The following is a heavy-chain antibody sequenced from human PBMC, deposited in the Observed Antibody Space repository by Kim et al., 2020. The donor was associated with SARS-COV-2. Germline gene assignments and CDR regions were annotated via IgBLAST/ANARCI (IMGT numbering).Heavy chain of an antibody. J-gene: IGHJ2*01. Sequence: YAGSVHSRKTLNPDTSKNQFSLQLNSVTPEDTAVYYCARDSSSWYWYFDLWGRGTLVTVSS. CDR3: ARDSSSWYWYFDL. D-gene: IGHD6-13*01. V-gene: IGHV6-1*01.